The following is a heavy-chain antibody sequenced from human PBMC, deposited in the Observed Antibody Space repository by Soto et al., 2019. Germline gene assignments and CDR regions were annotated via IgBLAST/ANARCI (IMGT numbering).Heavy chain of an antibody. CDR2: IFQSGST. D-gene: IGHD6-19*01. J-gene: IGHJ5*02. V-gene: IGHV4-4*02. CDR3: ARGRGRYSSGWSWFDP. CDR1: GGTIRSPDW. Sequence: SETLSLTCGVSGGTIRSPDWWDWDRQPPGKGLEWIGEIFQSGSTNYTPSLESRVTISVDKSKNQFSLTLTSVTAADTAVYFCARGRGRYSSGWSWFDPWGQGILVTVSS.